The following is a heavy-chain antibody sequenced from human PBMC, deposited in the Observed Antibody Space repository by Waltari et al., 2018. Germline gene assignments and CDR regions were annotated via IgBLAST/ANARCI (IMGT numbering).Heavy chain of an antibody. J-gene: IGHJ3*02. D-gene: IGHD5-18*01. V-gene: IGHV4-34*01. CDR2: INHSGST. Sequence: QVQLQQWGAGLLKPSETLSLTCAVYGGSFSGYYWSWIRQPPGKGLEWIGEINHSGSTNYNPALKSRVTISVDTSKNQFSLKLSSVTAADTAVYYCARHRSRGYSYAQRAFDICGQGTMVTVSS. CDR1: GGSFSGYY. CDR3: ARHRSRGYSYAQRAFDI.